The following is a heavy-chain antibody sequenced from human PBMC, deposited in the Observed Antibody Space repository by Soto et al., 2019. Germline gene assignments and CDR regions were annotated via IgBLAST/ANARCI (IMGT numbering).Heavy chain of an antibody. J-gene: IGHJ4*02. V-gene: IGHV4-34*01. D-gene: IGHD1-1*01. Sequence: SETLSLTCAVYGGSFSGYYRSWIRQPPGKGLEWIGEINHSGSTNYNPSLKSRVTISVDTSKNQFSLKLSSVTAADTAVFYCARESKWNDEYYFDYWGQGTQVTVSS. CDR2: INHSGST. CDR1: GGSFSGYY. CDR3: ARESKWNDEYYFDY.